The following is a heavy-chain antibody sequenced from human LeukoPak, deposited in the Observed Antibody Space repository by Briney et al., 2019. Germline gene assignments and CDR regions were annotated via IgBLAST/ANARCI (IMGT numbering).Heavy chain of an antibody. Sequence: PGGSLRLSCAASGFTFSSYAMSWVRQAPGKGLEWVSAISGSGGSTYYADSVKGRFTISRDNSKNTLYLQMNSLRAEDTAVYYCAKDNGAVWPDQTTMVRGAHDAFDIWGQGTMVTVSS. CDR1: GFTFSSYA. J-gene: IGHJ3*02. D-gene: IGHD3-10*01. V-gene: IGHV3-23*01. CDR2: ISGSGGST. CDR3: AKDNGAVWPDQTTMVRGAHDAFDI.